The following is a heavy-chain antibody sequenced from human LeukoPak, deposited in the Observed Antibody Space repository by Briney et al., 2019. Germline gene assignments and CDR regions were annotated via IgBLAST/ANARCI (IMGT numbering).Heavy chain of an antibody. V-gene: IGHV1-46*01. D-gene: IGHD3-3*01. CDR2: INPSGGST. CDR1: GYTFTSYG. Sequence: ASVKVSCKASGYTFTSYGISWVRQAPGQGLEWMGIINPSGGSTSYAQKFQGRVTMTRDMSTSTVYMELSSLRSEDTAVYYCARSIRRESFGVVGRGGAGSYYYYYMDVWGKGTTVTVSS. CDR3: ARSIRRESFGVVGRGGAGSYYYYYMDV. J-gene: IGHJ6*03.